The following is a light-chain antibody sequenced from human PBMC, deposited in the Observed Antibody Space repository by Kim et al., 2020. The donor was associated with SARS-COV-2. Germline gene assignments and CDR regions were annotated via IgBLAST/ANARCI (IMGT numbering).Light chain of an antibody. J-gene: IGLJ3*02. V-gene: IGLV6-57*03. Sequence: GKTVTISCTRSSGSIASNFVQWYQQRPGSAPTTVIYEDNQRPSGVPDRFSGSIDGSSNSASLTISGLKTEDEADYYCQSYDSSNWVFGGGTQLTVL. CDR3: QSYDSSNWV. CDR2: EDN. CDR1: SGSIASNF.